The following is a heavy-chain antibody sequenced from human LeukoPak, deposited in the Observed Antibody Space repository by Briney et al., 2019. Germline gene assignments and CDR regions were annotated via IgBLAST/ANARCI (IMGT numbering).Heavy chain of an antibody. V-gene: IGHV4-4*07. Sequence: PSETLSLTCTVSGGFVSSYYWSWIRQPAGKGLEWIGRIYTSGSTNYNPSLKTRVTMSVDTSKNQFSLKLSSVTAADTAVYYCARSAAAGTVGYYYYYMDVWGKGTTVTVSS. CDR2: IYTSGST. CDR1: GGFVSSYY. CDR3: ARSAAAGTVGYYYYYMDV. D-gene: IGHD6-13*01. J-gene: IGHJ6*03.